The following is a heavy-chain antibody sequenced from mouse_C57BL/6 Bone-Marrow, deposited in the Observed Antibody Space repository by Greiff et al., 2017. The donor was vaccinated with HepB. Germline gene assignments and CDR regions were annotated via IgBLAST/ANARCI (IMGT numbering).Heavy chain of an antibody. CDR1: GYTFTSYW. Sequence: VQLQQSGTVLARPGASVKMSCKTSGYTFTSYWMHWAKQRPGQGLEWIGAIYPGNSDTSYNQKFKGKAKLTAVTSASTAYMELSSLTNEDSAVYYCTRWLLRGGAMDYWGQGTSVTVSS. J-gene: IGHJ4*01. V-gene: IGHV1-5*01. CDR3: TRWLLRGGAMDY. D-gene: IGHD2-3*01. CDR2: IYPGNSDT.